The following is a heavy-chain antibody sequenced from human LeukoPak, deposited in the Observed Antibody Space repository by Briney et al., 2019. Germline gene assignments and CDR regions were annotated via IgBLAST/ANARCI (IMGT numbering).Heavy chain of an antibody. V-gene: IGHV3-23*01. CDR3: AKVGHYYDSSGYFIKPNWFDP. Sequence: PGGSLRLSCAASGFTFSSYWMSWVRQAPGKGLEWVSAISGSGGSTYYADSVKGRFTISRDNSKNTLYLQMNSLRAEDTAVYYCAKVGHYYDSSGYFIKPNWFDPWGQGTLVTVSS. CDR1: GFTFSSYW. CDR2: ISGSGGST. D-gene: IGHD3-22*01. J-gene: IGHJ5*02.